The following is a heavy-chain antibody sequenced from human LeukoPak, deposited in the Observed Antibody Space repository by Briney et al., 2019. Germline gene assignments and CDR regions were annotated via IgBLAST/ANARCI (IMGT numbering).Heavy chain of an antibody. D-gene: IGHD6-13*01. CDR3: ARAGIAAARTFDP. J-gene: IGHJ5*02. Sequence: PSETLSLTCTVSGGSISSYYWSWIRQPPGKGLEWIGYIYYSGSTNYNPSLKSRVTISVDTSENQFSLKLSSVTAADTAVYYCARAGIAAARTFDPWGQGTLVTVSS. CDR2: IYYSGST. CDR1: GGSISSYY. V-gene: IGHV4-59*01.